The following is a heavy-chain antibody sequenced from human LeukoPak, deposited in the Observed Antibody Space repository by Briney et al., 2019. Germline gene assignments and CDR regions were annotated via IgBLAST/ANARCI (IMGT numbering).Heavy chain of an antibody. V-gene: IGHV4-59*01. D-gene: IGHD4-17*01. CDR3: ARDRDGDYEFDY. CDR2: IYYSGST. CDR1: GGSISSYY. Sequence: SETLSLTCTVSGGSISSYYWSWIRQPPGKGLEWIGYIYYSGSTNYNPSLKSRVTISVDTSKNQFSLKLSSVTAADTAVYYCARDRDGDYEFDYWGQGTLVTVSS. J-gene: IGHJ4*02.